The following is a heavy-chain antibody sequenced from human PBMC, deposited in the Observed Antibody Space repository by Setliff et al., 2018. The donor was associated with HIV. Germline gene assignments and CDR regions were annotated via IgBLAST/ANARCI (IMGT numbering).Heavy chain of an antibody. CDR2: IFHAGST. CDR3: ARSLAYCSGGGCSSGNYYYMDV. Sequence: SETLSLTCTVSGGSISGSSYYWGWIRQSPEKGLEWIGSIFHAGSTYYNPSLKSRVTLSVDTSENXXSLKLTSLIAADTAVYYCARSLAYCSGGGCSSGNYYYMDVWGKGTTVTVSS. CDR1: GGSISGSSYY. J-gene: IGHJ6*03. V-gene: IGHV4-39*01. D-gene: IGHD2-15*01.